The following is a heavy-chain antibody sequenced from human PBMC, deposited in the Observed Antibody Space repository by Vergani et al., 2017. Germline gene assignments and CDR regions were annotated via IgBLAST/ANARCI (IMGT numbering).Heavy chain of an antibody. CDR3: ASVNTDTNGHLYDYYYMDV. CDR2: IDHTGRP. D-gene: IGHD2-8*01. V-gene: IGHV4-34*01. J-gene: IGHJ6*03. CDR1: GWSFTSYY. Sequence: QVQVQQWGGGLLKPSETLSLTCVVNGWSFTSYYWTWIRQSPGEGLEWVGDIDHTGRPDYNPSLKSRLTMSVDKSRNQFSLTLNSVTATDTAIYFCASVNTDTNGHLYDYYYMDVWGPGTAVTVS.